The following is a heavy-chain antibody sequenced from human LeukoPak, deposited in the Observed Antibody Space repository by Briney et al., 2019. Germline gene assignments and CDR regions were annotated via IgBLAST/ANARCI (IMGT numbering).Heavy chain of an antibody. D-gene: IGHD4-17*01. Sequence: GGSLRLSCAASGFTFSSYAMHWVRQAPGKGLEWVAVISYDGSNKYYADSVKGRFTISRDNSKNTLYLQMNSLRAEDTAVYYCAKPANYGDEPYDAFDIWGQGTMVTVSS. CDR1: GFTFSSYA. CDR2: ISYDGSNK. CDR3: AKPANYGDEPYDAFDI. J-gene: IGHJ3*02. V-gene: IGHV3-30-3*01.